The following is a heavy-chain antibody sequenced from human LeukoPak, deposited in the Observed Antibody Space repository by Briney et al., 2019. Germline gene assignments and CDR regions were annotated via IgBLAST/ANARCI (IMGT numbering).Heavy chain of an antibody. CDR2: ISSSGSTI. V-gene: IGHV3-48*03. CDR1: GFTFSSYE. J-gene: IGHJ3*02. CDR3: ARAMGQWLDDAFDI. Sequence: GGSLRLSCAASGFTFSSYEMNWVRQAPGKGLEWVSYISSSGSTIYYADSVKGRFTISRDNAKNSLYLQMNSLRAEDTALYYCARAMGQWLDDAFDIWGQGTMVTVSS. D-gene: IGHD6-19*01.